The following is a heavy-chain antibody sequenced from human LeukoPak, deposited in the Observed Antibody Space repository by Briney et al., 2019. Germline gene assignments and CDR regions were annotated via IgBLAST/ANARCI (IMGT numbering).Heavy chain of an antibody. CDR1: GFTFENYA. J-gene: IGHJ4*02. V-gene: IGHV3-9*01. CDR3: AKDRDPPYVGNSYGYYSDY. CDR2: ISWNGGSI. Sequence: GGSLRLSCVASGFTFENYAMHWVRQAPGKGLEWVSGISWNGGSIGYADFAKGRFTISRDNARNSLFLQMNTLKPEDTALYYCAKDRDPPYVGNSYGYYSDYWGQGTLVTVSS. D-gene: IGHD5-18*01.